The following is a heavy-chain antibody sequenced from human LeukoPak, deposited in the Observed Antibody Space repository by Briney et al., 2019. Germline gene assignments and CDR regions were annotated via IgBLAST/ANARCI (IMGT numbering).Heavy chain of an antibody. CDR3: ARAAALRAHWFDP. Sequence: ASVKVSCKASGYTFTNYTLNWVRQAPGQGLEWMGWIDTNTGNPTYAQGFTGRFVFSLDTSVSMAYLQISSLKAEDTAVYYCARAAALRAHWFDPWGQGTLVTVSS. CDR2: IDTNTGNP. V-gene: IGHV7-4-1*04. D-gene: IGHD2-15*01. J-gene: IGHJ5*02. CDR1: GYTFTNYT.